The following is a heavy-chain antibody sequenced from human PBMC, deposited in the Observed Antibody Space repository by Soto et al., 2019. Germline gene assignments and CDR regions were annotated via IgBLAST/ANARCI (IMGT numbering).Heavy chain of an antibody. D-gene: IGHD6-19*01. CDR1: GFTVSNNY. CDR3: ASIVVAGAFDP. V-gene: IGHV3-53*04. J-gene: IGHJ5*02. CDR2: ISSGGYT. Sequence: EVPLVESGGGLVQPGGSLRLSCAASGFTVSNNYMSWVRQAPGKGLEWVSLISSGGYTYYADSVKGRFTISRHSSKNTLYLQMNSLRPEDTAVYYCASIVVAGAFDPWGQGTLVTVSS.